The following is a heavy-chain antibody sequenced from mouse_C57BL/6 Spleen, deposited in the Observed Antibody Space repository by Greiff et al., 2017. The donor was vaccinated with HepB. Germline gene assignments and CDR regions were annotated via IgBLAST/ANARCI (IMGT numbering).Heavy chain of an antibody. CDR1: GYTFTSYW. Sequence: VQLQQSGAELVKPGASVKLSCKASGYTFTSYWMHWVKQRPGQGLEWIGMIHPNSGSTNYNEKFKSKATLTVDKSSSTAYMQLSSLTSEDSAVYYCARGDYDDGYYYAMDDWGQGTSVTVSS. CDR2: IHPNSGST. J-gene: IGHJ4*01. V-gene: IGHV1-64*01. D-gene: IGHD2-4*01. CDR3: ARGDYDDGYYYAMDD.